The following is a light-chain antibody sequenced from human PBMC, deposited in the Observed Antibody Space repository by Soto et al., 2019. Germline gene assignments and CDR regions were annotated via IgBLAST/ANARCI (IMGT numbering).Light chain of an antibody. J-gene: IGKJ1*01. Sequence: EIVMTQSPGTLSLSPGERATLSCRASQSVSSSYLAWYQQKPGQAPRLLIYDASNRATGIPARFSGSGSGTDFTLTISSLEPEDFAVYHCQQRSNWPPTWTFGQGTKVDI. CDR2: DAS. V-gene: IGKV3D-20*02. CDR1: QSVSSSY. CDR3: QQRSNWPPTWT.